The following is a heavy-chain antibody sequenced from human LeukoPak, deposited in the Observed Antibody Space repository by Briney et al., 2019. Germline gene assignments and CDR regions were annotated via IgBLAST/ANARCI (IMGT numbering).Heavy chain of an antibody. D-gene: IGHD1-20*01. CDR2: IYHSGST. CDR3: ARVYNWNPLDAFDI. V-gene: IGHV4-38-2*02. Sequence: SETLSLTCTVSGYSISNGYYWGWIRQPPGKGLEWIGSIYHSGSTYYNPSLKSRVTISVDTSKNQFSLKLSSVTAADTAVYYCARVYNWNPLDAFDIWGQGTMVTVSS. CDR1: GYSISNGYY. J-gene: IGHJ3*02.